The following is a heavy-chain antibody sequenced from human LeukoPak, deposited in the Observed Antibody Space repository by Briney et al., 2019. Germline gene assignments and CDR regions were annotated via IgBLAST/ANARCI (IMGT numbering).Heavy chain of an antibody. D-gene: IGHD5-24*01. CDR2: INWNGGST. V-gene: IGHV3-20*04. CDR1: GFTVDDYG. J-gene: IGHJ4*02. CDR3: ARDEGAYGYNN. Sequence: SPGRSLRLACAALGFTVDDYGMSSVRHAPGKGAEWGLGINWNGGSTAYADSVKGRFTISRDNTKNSLYLQMNSLRAEDTALYYCARDEGAYGYNNWGQGTLVTVSS.